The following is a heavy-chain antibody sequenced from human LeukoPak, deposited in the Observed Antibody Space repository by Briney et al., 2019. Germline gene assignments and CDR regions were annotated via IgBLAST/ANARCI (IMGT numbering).Heavy chain of an antibody. D-gene: IGHD2-15*01. J-gene: IGHJ4*02. CDR1: GYTFTAYH. V-gene: IGHV1-2*02. CDR3: ARACRSCGDGACSCFDY. CDR2: IKPDSSAT. Sequence: ASVTVSCKASGYTFTAYHIHWLRQAPGQGLEWMGWIKPDSSATKYTQKFQGRVTLTRGTSISTAYLELSRLRSDDTAIYYCARACRSCGDGACSCFDYWGQGTLVTVSS.